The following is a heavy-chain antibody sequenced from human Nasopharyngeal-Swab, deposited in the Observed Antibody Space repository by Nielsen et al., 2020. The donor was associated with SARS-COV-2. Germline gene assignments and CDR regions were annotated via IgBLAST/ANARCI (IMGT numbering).Heavy chain of an antibody. CDR1: GAYVTSTSYY. Sequence: SETLSLTCSVSGAYVTSTSYYWTWIRQPPGKGLEWIGNVYYSANTKYNPSLDSRVTMSVEASRNHFSLRLASVTAADTAVYYCARSRSRIVGAPEYWGQGTLVTVSA. V-gene: IGHV4-61*03. CDR3: ARSRSRIVGAPEY. D-gene: IGHD1-26*01. CDR2: VYYSANT. J-gene: IGHJ4*02.